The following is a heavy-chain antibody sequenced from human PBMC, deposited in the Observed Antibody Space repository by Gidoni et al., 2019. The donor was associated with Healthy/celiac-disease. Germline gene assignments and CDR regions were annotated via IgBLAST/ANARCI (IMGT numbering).Heavy chain of an antibody. CDR3: ARDGTRLNLGYCSSTSCRTDYYFDY. D-gene: IGHD2-2*01. CDR1: GGTFSSYA. V-gene: IGHV1-69*01. CDR2: GIPIFGTA. J-gene: IGHJ4*02. Sequence: QVQLVQSGAEVKKPGSSVKVSCKASGGTFSSYAISWVPQAPGQGLEWMGGGIPIFGTANYAQKFQGRVTITADESTSTAYMELSSLRSEDTAVYYCARDGTRLNLGYCSSTSCRTDYYFDYWGQGTLVTVSS.